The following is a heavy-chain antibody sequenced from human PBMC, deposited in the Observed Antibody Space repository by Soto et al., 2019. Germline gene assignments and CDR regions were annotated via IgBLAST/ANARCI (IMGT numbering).Heavy chain of an antibody. V-gene: IGHV3-30*18. CDR3: AKDELDTAMVSPFDY. Sequence: GGSLRLSCAASGFSFSSYGMHWVRPAPGKGLEGVAVISYDGSNKYYADSVKGRFTISRDNSKNTLYLQMNSLRAEDTAVYYCAKDELDTAMVSPFDYWGQGTLVTVSS. CDR1: GFSFSSYG. D-gene: IGHD5-18*01. J-gene: IGHJ4*02. CDR2: ISYDGSNK.